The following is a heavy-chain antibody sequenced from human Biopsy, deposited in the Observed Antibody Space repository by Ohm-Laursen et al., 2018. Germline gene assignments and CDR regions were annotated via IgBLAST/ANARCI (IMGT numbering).Heavy chain of an antibody. J-gene: IGHJ6*02. CDR1: GYTFTSYG. CDR3: ASGDIGGIGLDV. D-gene: IGHD3-10*01. V-gene: IGHV1-18*01. Sequence: SVKVSCKASGYTFTSYGIDWVRQAPGQGLEWMGWISTYNGDTNYAQRFQGRVTMTTDTSTSTAYMELSSLRSEDTAVYYCASGDIGGIGLDVWGLGTTVTVSS. CDR2: ISTYNGDT.